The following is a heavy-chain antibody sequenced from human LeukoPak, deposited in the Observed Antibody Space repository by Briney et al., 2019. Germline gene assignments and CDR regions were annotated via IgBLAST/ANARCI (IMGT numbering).Heavy chain of an antibody. CDR2: ISSSGSDT. Sequence: PGGSLRLSCAASGFPFSNFPMSWVRQPPGKGLKWVSGISSSGSDTYYTESVKGRFTTSRDSSKKTVYLEMNSLRPEDTAVYYCARGKSGYDWDYWGQGTLVSVSS. V-gene: IGHV3-23*01. CDR3: ARGKSGYDWDY. D-gene: IGHD5-12*01. CDR1: GFPFSNFP. J-gene: IGHJ4*02.